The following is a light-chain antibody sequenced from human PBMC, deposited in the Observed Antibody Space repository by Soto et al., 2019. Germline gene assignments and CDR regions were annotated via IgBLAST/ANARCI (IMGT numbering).Light chain of an antibody. J-gene: IGKJ4*01. CDR2: DAS. Sequence: IVLTQSPSTVSLSPGERATLSCRASQSVSTYLAWYQQKPGQAPRLLIYDASNRATGIPARFSGSGSGTDFTLTISSLEPEDFAVYYCQQRRNWLTFGGGTKVDIK. V-gene: IGKV3-11*01. CDR3: QQRRNWLT. CDR1: QSVSTY.